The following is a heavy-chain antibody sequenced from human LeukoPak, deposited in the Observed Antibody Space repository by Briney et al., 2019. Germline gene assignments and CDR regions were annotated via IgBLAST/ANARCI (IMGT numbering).Heavy chain of an antibody. CDR2: INPNSGGT. J-gene: IGHJ5*02. V-gene: IGHV1-2*02. D-gene: IGHD6-13*01. Sequence: ASVTVSCKASGYTFTDYYMHWVRQAPGQGVEWMGWINPNSGGTNYAQKFQGRVTMTRDTSISTAYMELSRLRSDDTAVYYCARIAAAGTAASINWFDPWGQGTLVTVSS. CDR1: GYTFTDYY. CDR3: ARIAAAGTAASINWFDP.